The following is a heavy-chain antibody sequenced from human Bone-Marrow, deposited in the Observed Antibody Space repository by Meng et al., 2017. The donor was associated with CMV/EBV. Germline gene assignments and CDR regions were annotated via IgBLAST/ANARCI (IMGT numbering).Heavy chain of an antibody. D-gene: IGHD2-15*01. J-gene: IGHJ6*02. Sequence: GGSLRLSCAASGFTFSSYAMSWVRQAPGKGLEWVSAISGSGGSTYYADSVKGRFTISRDNSKNTLYLQMNSLRAEDTAVYYCARSSRVVDVYYYYGMDVWGQGTTVTVSS. CDR2: ISGSGGST. CDR3: ARSSRVVDVYYYYGMDV. V-gene: IGHV3-23*01. CDR1: GFTFSSYA.